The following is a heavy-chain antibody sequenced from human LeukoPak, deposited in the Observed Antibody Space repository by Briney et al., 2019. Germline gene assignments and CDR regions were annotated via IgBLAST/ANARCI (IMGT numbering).Heavy chain of an antibody. D-gene: IGHD5-18*01. CDR3: TSELGIQPWSQYY. CDR1: GFTFSSYW. V-gene: IGHV3-74*01. Sequence: GGSLRLSCAASGFTFSSYWMHWVRQAPGKGLVWVSYINSDGSNTNYADSVRGRFTISRDNAKNTLYLQMNSLRAEETGVYYCTSELGIQPWSQYYWGQGTLVTVSS. CDR2: INSDGSNT. J-gene: IGHJ4*02.